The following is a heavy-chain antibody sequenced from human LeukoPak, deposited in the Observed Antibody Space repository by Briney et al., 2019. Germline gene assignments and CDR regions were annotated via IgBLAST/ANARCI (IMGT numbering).Heavy chain of an antibody. V-gene: IGHV3-74*01. D-gene: IGHD4-17*01. CDR1: GFTFSSYS. CDR2: VKSDGSST. CDR3: AREDNGDYYVDY. Sequence: PGGSLRLSCAASGFTFSSYSMNWVRQAPGKGLVWVSRVKSDGSSTNYADSVKGRFTISRDNAKNTLYLQMNSLRAEDTAVYYCAREDNGDYYVDYWGQGTLVTVSS. J-gene: IGHJ4*02.